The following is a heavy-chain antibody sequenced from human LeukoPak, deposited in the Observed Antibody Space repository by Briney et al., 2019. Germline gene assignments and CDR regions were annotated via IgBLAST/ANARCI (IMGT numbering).Heavy chain of an antibody. Sequence: PSETLSLTCSVSGGSISHYYWNWIRQPAGKGLEWIGRIYSSGSTNYNPSLKSRITMSVDTSKNQFTLKLSSVTAADTAVYYCARVPLAAAGHNWFDPWGQGTLVTVSS. J-gene: IGHJ5*02. CDR1: GGSISHYY. D-gene: IGHD6-13*01. CDR2: IYSSGST. CDR3: ARVPLAAAGHNWFDP. V-gene: IGHV4-4*07.